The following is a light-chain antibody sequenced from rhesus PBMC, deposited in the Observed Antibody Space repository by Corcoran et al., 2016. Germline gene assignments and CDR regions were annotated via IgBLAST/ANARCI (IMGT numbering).Light chain of an antibody. V-gene: IGLV2-11*01. Sequence: QSAPIQSPSVSGSLGQSVTISCTGTSIDIGRYNYVSWYRQQPGTTTKLMMYIVNMLPSGVSDRFFGSKSGNTASLPISGLQAEDEADYYCCSDDAFKTYVFGSGTRVTVL. CDR3: CSDDAFKTYV. CDR2: IVN. CDR1: SIDIGRYNY. J-gene: IGLJ1*01.